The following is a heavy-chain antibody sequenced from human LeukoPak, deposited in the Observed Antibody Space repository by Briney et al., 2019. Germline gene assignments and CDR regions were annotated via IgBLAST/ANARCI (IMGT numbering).Heavy chain of an antibody. V-gene: IGHV4-59*08. CDR2: INYSGNT. D-gene: IGHD2/OR15-2a*01. CDR3: ARHEYAWRGAFDI. CDR1: GGSISTYY. Sequence: SETLSLTCSVSGGSISTYYWSCIRQAPGKGLEWIAYINYSGNTDSNPSLKSRVAMSVDTSENQLSLKLSSVTAADTAVYYCARHEYAWRGAFDIWGQGTMVTVSS. J-gene: IGHJ3*02.